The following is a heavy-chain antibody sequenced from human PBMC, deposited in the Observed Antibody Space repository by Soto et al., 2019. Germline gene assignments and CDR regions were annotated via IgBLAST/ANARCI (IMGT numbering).Heavy chain of an antibody. D-gene: IGHD3-9*01. Sequence: SETLSLTCTVSGGSISNYYWSWIRQPPGKGLEWIGCIYFSGSTNYNPSLKSRVTISLDKSKSQFSLKLNSVTAADSAVYFCARLEGLATISYYFDFWGQGALVTVSS. J-gene: IGHJ4*02. CDR3: ARLEGLATISYYFDF. CDR1: GGSISNYY. V-gene: IGHV4-59*08. CDR2: IYFSGST.